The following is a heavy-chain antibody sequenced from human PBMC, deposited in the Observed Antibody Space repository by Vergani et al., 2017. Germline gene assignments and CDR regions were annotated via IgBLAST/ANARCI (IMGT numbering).Heavy chain of an antibody. Sequence: QLQLQESGSGLVKPSQTLSLNCAASGGSISSGAFPWGWIRQPPGRGLQWIGHILQSGSPDYNASLKRRVNIPVDKSKNHFFLSLSSVTAADTAVYYCGRRKNVVRETGCFDYWGQGILVTVSS. CDR1: GGSISSGAFP. V-gene: IGHV4-30-2*01. J-gene: IGHJ4*02. CDR2: ILQSGSP. CDR3: GRRKNVVRETGCFDY. D-gene: IGHD3-10*01.